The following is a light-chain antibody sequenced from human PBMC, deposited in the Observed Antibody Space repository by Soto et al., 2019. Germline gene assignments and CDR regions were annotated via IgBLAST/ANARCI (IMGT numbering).Light chain of an antibody. Sequence: DIQLTQSPSFLSASVGDRVTLTCRASQGVSSFLAWYQQKPGRAPDLLIYAVSTLQSGVPSRFSGRGSGTDSPLKISTLQHKDFAIFFCKQLRIPPPTLGGGPRVDIK. CDR3: KQLRIPPPT. J-gene: IGKJ4*01. CDR2: AVS. V-gene: IGKV1-9*01. CDR1: QGVSSF.